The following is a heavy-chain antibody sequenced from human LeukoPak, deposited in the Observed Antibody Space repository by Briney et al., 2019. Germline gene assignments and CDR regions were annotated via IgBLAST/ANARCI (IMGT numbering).Heavy chain of an antibody. Sequence: ASVKVSCKASGYTFTSNYIHWVRQAPGQGLEWMGMIYPRDGSTSYAQKFQGRVTVTRDTPTSTVHMELSGLRSEDTAVYYCARDQEGFDYWGQGTLVTVSS. CDR3: ARDQEGFDY. V-gene: IGHV1-46*01. CDR2: IYPRDGST. J-gene: IGHJ4*02. CDR1: GYTFTSNY.